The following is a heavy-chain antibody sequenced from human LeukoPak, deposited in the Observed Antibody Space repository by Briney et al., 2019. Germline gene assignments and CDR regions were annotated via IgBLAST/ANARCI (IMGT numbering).Heavy chain of an antibody. CDR3: ARGGRSGTAMVTNY. V-gene: IGHV4-34*01. J-gene: IGHJ4*02. CDR1: GGSLSGYY. CDR2: INPSGST. Sequence: SETLPLTCAVYGGSLSGYYWSWIRQPPGKGLEWIGEINPSGSTNYNPSLKSRVTISVDTSKNQFSLKLSSVTAADTAVYYCARGGRSGTAMVTNYWGQGTLVTVSS. D-gene: IGHD5-18*01.